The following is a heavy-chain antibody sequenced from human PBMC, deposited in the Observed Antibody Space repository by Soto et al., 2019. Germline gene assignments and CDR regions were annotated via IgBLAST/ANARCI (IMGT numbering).Heavy chain of an antibody. CDR3: AKDLRGNYPYYFDY. Sequence: GGSLRLSCAASGSTFSNYSMHWVRQAPGKGLEWVAVISYDGSNKYYADSVKGRFTISRDNSKNTLYLQMNSLRAEDTAVYYCAKDLRGNYPYYFDYWGQGTMVTVSS. D-gene: IGHD1-26*01. CDR2: ISYDGSNK. J-gene: IGHJ4*02. V-gene: IGHV3-30*18. CDR1: GSTFSNYS.